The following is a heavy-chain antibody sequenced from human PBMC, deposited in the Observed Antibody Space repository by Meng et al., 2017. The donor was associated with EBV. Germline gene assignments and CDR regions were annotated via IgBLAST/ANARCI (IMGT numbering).Heavy chain of an antibody. J-gene: IGHJ4*02. V-gene: IGHV2-5*02. D-gene: IGHD6-6*01. CDR1: AFSLSTRGVG. Sequence: PLKESGPTLVKPTQTLTLTCTFSAFSLSTRGVGVGWIRQPPGKALEWLALIYWDDDKRYSPSLKSRLTITKDTSKNQVVLTMTNMDPVDAATYYCAHIIAARPFDYWGQGTLVTVSS. CDR2: IYWDDDK. CDR3: AHIIAARPFDY.